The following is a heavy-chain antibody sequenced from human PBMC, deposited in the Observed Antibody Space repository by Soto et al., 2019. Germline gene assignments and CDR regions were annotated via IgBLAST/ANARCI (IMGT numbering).Heavy chain of an antibody. D-gene: IGHD3-3*01. CDR3: ARRGFCSASRSWYFDL. CDR1: GGSVSSGSYY. CDR2: MYDSGST. J-gene: IGHJ2*01. V-gene: IGHV4-61*01. Sequence: SETLSLTCTVSGGSVSSGSYYWSWIRQPPGKGLEWIGYMYDSGSTNYNPSLKSRVTISVDTSKNQFSLKLSSVTAADTAMYYCARRGFCSASRSWYFDLWGRGTLVTVSS.